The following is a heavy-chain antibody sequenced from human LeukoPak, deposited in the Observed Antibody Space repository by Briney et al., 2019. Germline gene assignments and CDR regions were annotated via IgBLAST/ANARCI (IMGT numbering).Heavy chain of an antibody. D-gene: IGHD5-24*01. CDR1: GYTFTSYD. J-gene: IGHJ5*02. CDR2: MNPNSGNT. Sequence: ASVKVSCKASGYTFTSYDINWVRQAPGQGLEWMGWMNPNSGNTGYAQKFQGRVTMTRNTSISTAYMELSSLRSEDTAVYYCARMATIPPENNNWFDPWGQGTLVTVSS. V-gene: IGHV1-8*01. CDR3: ARMATIPPENNNWFDP.